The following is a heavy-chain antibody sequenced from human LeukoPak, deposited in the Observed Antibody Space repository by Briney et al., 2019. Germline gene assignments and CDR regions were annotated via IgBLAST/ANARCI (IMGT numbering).Heavy chain of an antibody. D-gene: IGHD1-26*01. V-gene: IGHV1-24*01. CDR1: GYTLTELS. CDR2: LDPEDTET. CDR3: ATGGRELRFDY. J-gene: IGHJ4*02. Sequence: GSSVKVSCKVAGYTLTELSIHWVRQAPGQGLEWMGNLDPEDTETIYAQKFQGRVTMTEDTLTDTAYMELNSLRSEDTAVYYCATGGRELRFDYWGQGSLVTVSS.